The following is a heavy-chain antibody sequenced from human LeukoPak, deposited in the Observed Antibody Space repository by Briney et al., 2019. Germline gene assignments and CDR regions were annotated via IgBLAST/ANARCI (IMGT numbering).Heavy chain of an antibody. CDR3: ARDWPAVITHY. J-gene: IGHJ4*02. Sequence: ASVNVSCKASGYSFTNYGISWLRQAPGQGLEWMGRINADNGNTHYAQRFQDRVTLTTDRSTSTAYMEMRSLRSDDTAVYYCARDWPAVITHYWGQGTLVIVSS. CDR2: INADNGNT. V-gene: IGHV1-18*01. D-gene: IGHD2-21*01. CDR1: GYSFTNYG.